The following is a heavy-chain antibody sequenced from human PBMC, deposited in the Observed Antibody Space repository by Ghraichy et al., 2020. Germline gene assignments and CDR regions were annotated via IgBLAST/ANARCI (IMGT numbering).Heavy chain of an antibody. CDR1: GYTFTSYY. Sequence: ASVKVSCKASGYTFTSYYMHWVRQAPGQGLEWMGIINPSGGSTSYAQKFQGRVTMTRDTSTSTVYMELSSLRSEDTAVYYCARVYGSGRDYYYYYMDVWGKGTTVTVSS. J-gene: IGHJ6*03. CDR3: ARVYGSGRDYYYYYMDV. D-gene: IGHD3-10*01. V-gene: IGHV1-46*03. CDR2: INPSGGST.